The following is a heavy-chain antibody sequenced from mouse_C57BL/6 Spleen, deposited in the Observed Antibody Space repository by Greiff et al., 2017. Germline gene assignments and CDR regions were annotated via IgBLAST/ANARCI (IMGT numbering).Heavy chain of an antibody. Sequence: QVQLQQSGPELVKPGASVKISCKASGYAFSSSWMNWVKQRPGKGLEWIGRTYPGDGDTNSNGNFKGKATLTADKSSSTAYMQLSSLTSEYSAVYFCARSDYEGDYWGQGTTLTVSS. D-gene: IGHD2-4*01. CDR3: ARSDYEGDY. CDR1: GYAFSSSW. V-gene: IGHV1-82*01. CDR2: TYPGDGDT. J-gene: IGHJ2*01.